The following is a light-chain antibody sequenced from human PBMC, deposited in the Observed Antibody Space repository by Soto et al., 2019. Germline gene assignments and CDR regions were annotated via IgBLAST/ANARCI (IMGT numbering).Light chain of an antibody. CDR1: QGIGSF. Sequence: EIQLTQSPSFLSASVGDRVTITCRASQGIGSFLAWYQQKPGKAPRLLIYSASTLQSGVSFRFSGSGSGTEFTLTISTLQSEDFATYYCQQFNSYPPTFGQGTKVEIK. CDR2: SAS. V-gene: IGKV1-9*01. J-gene: IGKJ1*01. CDR3: QQFNSYPPT.